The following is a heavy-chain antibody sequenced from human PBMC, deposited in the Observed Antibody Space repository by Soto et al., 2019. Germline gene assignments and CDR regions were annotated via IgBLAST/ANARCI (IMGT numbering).Heavy chain of an antibody. CDR1: GGSISSGGYS. D-gene: IGHD2-8*01. CDR2: VYHRGGT. CDR3: ARAPGRKMNALRDYYGLDV. V-gene: IGHV4-31*02. Sequence: QVQLQESGPGLVKPSVTLSFTCNVSGGSISSGGYSWSLIRQLPGNGLEWIGYVYHRGGTYYNPALKRRITISVDTSKHQFSLQMTSVTAAYTAVYFCARAPGRKMNALRDYYGLDVWGQGTTVTVSS. J-gene: IGHJ6*02.